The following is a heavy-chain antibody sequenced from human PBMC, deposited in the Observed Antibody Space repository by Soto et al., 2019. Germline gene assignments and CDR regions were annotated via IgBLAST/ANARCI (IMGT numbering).Heavy chain of an antibody. Sequence: PSETLSLTCTVSGGSISSSSYYWGWIRQPPGKGLEWIGSFYYSGSIYYNPSLKSRVTISVDTSKNQFSLKLSSVPAADTAVYYCARLGGYYGRDFDYWGQGTLVTVSS. CDR2: FYYSGSI. V-gene: IGHV4-39*01. CDR3: ARLGGYYGRDFDY. CDR1: GGSISSSSYY. D-gene: IGHD3-22*01. J-gene: IGHJ4*02.